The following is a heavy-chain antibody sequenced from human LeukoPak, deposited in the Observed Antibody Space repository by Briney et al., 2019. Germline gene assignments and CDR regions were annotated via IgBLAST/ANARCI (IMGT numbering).Heavy chain of an antibody. V-gene: IGHV4-30-2*01. J-gene: IGHJ3*02. Sequence: SQTLSLTCADSGGSISSGGYSWSWIRQPPGKGLEWIGYIYHSGNTYYNPSLKSRVTISVDRSKNQFSLKLSSVTAADTAVYYCARGVPLSGYYYGASYDAFDIWGQETMVTVSS. CDR1: GGSISSGGYS. CDR2: IYHSGNT. D-gene: IGHD3-22*01. CDR3: ARGVPLSGYYYGASYDAFDI.